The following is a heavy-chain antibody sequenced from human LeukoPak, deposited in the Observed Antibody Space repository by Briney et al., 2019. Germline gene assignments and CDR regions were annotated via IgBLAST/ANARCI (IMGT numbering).Heavy chain of an antibody. J-gene: IGHJ6*03. Sequence: PSETLSLTCTVSGGPISGGYFYWTWIRQHPGKGLEWIGYIYHSGSSFYDPSLKSRVAISVDTSKNQFSLKLSSVTAADTAVYYCARKGIAAAGTPETYYYYYYMDVWGKGTTVTVSS. CDR2: IYHSGSS. CDR3: ARKGIAAAGTPETYYYYYYMDV. CDR1: GGPISGGYFY. D-gene: IGHD6-13*01. V-gene: IGHV4-31*03.